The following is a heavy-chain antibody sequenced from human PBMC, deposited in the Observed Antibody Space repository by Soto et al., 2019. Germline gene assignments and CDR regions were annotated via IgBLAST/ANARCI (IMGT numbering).Heavy chain of an antibody. J-gene: IGHJ5*02. V-gene: IGHV4-4*07. CDR3: ARQIAAYYYGSGSYRLDP. Sequence: SGTLSLTCTVSGGSISSYYWSWIRQPAGKGLEWIGRIYTSGSTNYNPSLKSRVTMSVDTSKNQFSLKLSSVTAADTAVYYCARQIAAYYYGSGSYRLDPWGQGTLVTVSS. CDR1: GGSISSYY. CDR2: IYTSGST. D-gene: IGHD3-10*01.